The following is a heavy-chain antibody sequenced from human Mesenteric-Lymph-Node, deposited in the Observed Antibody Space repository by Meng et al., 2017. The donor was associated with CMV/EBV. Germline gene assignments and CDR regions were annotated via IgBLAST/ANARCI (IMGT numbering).Heavy chain of an antibody. J-gene: IGHJ6*02. CDR2: ITWNTDNI. Sequence: SLKISCAASAFTFSSSQMNWVRQAPGKGLEWVSGITWNTDNIGYADSVKGRFTISRDNAKNSLYLQMNSLRAEDTALYYCAKDILLGSSWFSGLDVWGQGTTVTVSS. CDR3: AKDILLGSSWFSGLDV. D-gene: IGHD6-13*01. V-gene: IGHV3-9*01. CDR1: AFTFSSSQ.